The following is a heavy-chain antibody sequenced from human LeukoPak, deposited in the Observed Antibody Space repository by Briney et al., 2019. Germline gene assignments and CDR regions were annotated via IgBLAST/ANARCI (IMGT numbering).Heavy chain of an antibody. V-gene: IGHV1-18*01. J-gene: IGHJ5*02. CDR2: ISAYNGQT. CDR3: ARCGGSYYVHRWFDP. CDR1: GYTFTTYG. D-gene: IGHD1-26*01. Sequence: ASVKVSCKASGYTFTTYGISWVRQAPGQGIEWMGWISAYNGQTNHTRNLQGRVSMTIDTSTSTAYMELRSLRSDDTAVYYCARCGGSYYVHRWFDPWGQGTLVTVSS.